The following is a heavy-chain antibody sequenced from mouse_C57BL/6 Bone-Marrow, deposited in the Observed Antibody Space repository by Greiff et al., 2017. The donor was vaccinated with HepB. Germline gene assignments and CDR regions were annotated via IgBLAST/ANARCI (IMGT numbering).Heavy chain of an antibody. J-gene: IGHJ3*01. CDR2: IDPSDSYT. CDR1: GYTFTSYW. D-gene: IGHD3-3*01. CDR3: ASRTARGWFAY. V-gene: IGHV1-59*01. Sequence: QVQLKQPGAELVRPGTSVKLSCKASGYTFTSYWMHWVKQRPGQGLEWIGVIDPSDSYTNYNQKFKGKATLTVDTSSSTAYMQLSSLTSEDSAVYYCASRTARGWFAYWGQGTLVTVSA.